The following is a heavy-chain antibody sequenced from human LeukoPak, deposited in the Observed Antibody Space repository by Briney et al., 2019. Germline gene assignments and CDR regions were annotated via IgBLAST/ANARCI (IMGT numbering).Heavy chain of an antibody. CDR1: GYSISSGYY. CDR2: IYHSGST. CDR3: ARLGYCSSTSCYKGGLNWFDP. Sequence: SETLSLTCAVSGYSISSGYYWGWIRQPPGKGLEWIGCIYHSGSTYYNPSLKSRVTISVDTSKNQFSLKLSSVTAADTAVYYCARLGYCSSTSCYKGGLNWFDPWGQGTLVTVSS. V-gene: IGHV4-38-2*01. D-gene: IGHD2-2*02. J-gene: IGHJ5*02.